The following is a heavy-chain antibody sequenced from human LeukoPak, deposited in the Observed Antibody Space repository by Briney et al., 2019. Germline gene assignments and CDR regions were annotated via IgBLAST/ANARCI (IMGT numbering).Heavy chain of an antibody. V-gene: IGHV4-30-2*01. D-gene: IGHD3-10*01. CDR3: ARVTLLWFGEFPFPRYYYYYMDV. CDR1: GGSISSGGYS. Sequence: PSETLSLTCAVSGGSISSGGYSWSWIRQPPGKGLEWIGYIYHSGSTYYNPSLKSRVTISVDTSKNQFSLKLSSVTAADTAVYYCARVTLLWFGEFPFPRYYYYYMDVWGKGTTVTVSS. J-gene: IGHJ6*03. CDR2: IYHSGST.